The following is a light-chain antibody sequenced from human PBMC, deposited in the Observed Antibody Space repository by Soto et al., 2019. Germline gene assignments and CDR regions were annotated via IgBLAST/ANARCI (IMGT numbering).Light chain of an antibody. CDR2: GAS. CDR3: QHYNQSPT. CDR1: QSVSSN. Sequence: EIVMTQSPATLSVSPEQRATLSCRASQSVSSNLAWYQQKPGQAPRLLIYGASTRATDIPARFSGSGSGTEFTLTISSLQSEDFAVYYCQHYNQSPTFGQGTRLEIK. V-gene: IGKV3-15*01. J-gene: IGKJ5*01.